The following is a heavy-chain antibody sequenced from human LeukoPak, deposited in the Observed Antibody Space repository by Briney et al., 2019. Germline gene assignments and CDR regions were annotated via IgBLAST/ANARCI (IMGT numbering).Heavy chain of an antibody. CDR2: IYYSGSS. D-gene: IGHD2-15*01. CDR3: ARMVIRAYCSGGSCYEHAFDI. J-gene: IGHJ3*02. Sequence: SETLSLTCTVSGGSISSYYWSWIRQPPGKGLEWIGYIYYSGSSNCNPSLKSRVTMSVDTSKNQFSLKLRSVTAADTAVYYCARMVIRAYCSGGSCYEHAFDIWGQGTMVTVSS. V-gene: IGHV4-59*08. CDR1: GGSISSYY.